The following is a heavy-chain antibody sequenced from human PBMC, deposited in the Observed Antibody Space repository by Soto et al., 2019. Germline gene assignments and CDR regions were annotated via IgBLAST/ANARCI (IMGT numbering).Heavy chain of an antibody. D-gene: IGHD3-3*01. J-gene: IGHJ6*02. Sequence: AESLKISCKGSGDSFTSYWISWVRRMPGKGREWMGSIDPSDSDADYSPSCQGHVAISADKSIRTAYLPWSSVKASDTAMYCCARPPLRCLDSDYYYGMDVWGQGTTVTVSS. CDR1: GDSFTSYW. CDR2: IDPSDSDA. V-gene: IGHV5-10-1*01. CDR3: ARPPLRCLDSDYYYGMDV.